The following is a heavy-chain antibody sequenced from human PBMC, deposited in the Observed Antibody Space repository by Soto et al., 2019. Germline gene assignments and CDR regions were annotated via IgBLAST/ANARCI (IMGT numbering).Heavy chain of an antibody. J-gene: IGHJ4*02. CDR1: GYTFTGYY. V-gene: IGHV1-2*04. Sequence: QVQLVQSGAEVKKPGASVKVSCKASGYTFTGYYMHWVRKAPGQGLEWMGWINPNSGGTNYAQKIQGWVTMTRDTSISTAYMELSRLRSDDTAVYYCARDPSAGMTPLDYWGQGTLVTVSS. CDR2: INPNSGGT. D-gene: IGHD3-10*01. CDR3: ARDPSAGMTPLDY.